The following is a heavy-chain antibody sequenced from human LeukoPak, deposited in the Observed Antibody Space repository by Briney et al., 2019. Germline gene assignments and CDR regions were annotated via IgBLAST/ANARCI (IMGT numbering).Heavy chain of an antibody. CDR2: IYYSGGT. CDR1: GGSISSYY. V-gene: IGHV4-59*08. CDR3: ARHGNWYSSSWYIDY. D-gene: IGHD6-13*01. Sequence: SETLSLTCTVSGGSISSYYWSWIRQPPGKGLEWIGYIYYSGGTNYNPSLKSRVTISVDTSKNQFSLKLSSVTAADTAVYYCARHGNWYSSSWYIDYWGQGTLVTVSS. J-gene: IGHJ4*02.